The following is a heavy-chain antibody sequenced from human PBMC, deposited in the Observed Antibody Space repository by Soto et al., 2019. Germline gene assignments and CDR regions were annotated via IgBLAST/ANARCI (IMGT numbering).Heavy chain of an antibody. CDR3: ARGPGGPDGPGDY. Sequence: ASVKVSCTASGYTFTSYYMHWVRQAPGQGLEWMGIINPGGGSTSYAQKFQGRVTITRDTSASTAYMELSSLRSEDTAVYYCARGPGGPDGPGDYWGQGTLVTVSS. J-gene: IGHJ4*02. CDR1: GYTFTSYY. CDR2: INPGGGST. V-gene: IGHV1-46*01. D-gene: IGHD2-15*01.